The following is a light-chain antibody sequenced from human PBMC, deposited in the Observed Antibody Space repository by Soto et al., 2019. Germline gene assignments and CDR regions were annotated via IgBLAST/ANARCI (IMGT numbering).Light chain of an antibody. CDR3: QTWGTGSLYV. CDR2: LNSDGSH. J-gene: IGLJ1*01. Sequence: QLVLTQSPSASASLGASVKLTCTLSSGHSSYAIAWHQQQPEKGPRYLMKLNSDGSHSKGDGIPDRFSGSSSGAERYLPISSLQSEDEADYYCQTWGTGSLYVFGTGTKLTVL. CDR1: SGHSSYA. V-gene: IGLV4-69*01.